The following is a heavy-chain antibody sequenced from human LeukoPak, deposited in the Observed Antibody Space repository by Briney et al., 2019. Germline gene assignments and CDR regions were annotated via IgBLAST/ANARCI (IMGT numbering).Heavy chain of an antibody. CDR3: ASTNDYGDFYFDY. V-gene: IGHV5-51*01. Sequence: GESLKISCKGSGYSFTSYWIGWVRQLPGKGLEWMGIIYPGDSDTRYSPSFQGQVTISADKSISTAYLQWSSLKASDTAMYYCASTNDYGDFYFDYWGQGTLVTVSS. CDR1: GYSFTSYW. CDR2: IYPGDSDT. J-gene: IGHJ4*02. D-gene: IGHD4-17*01.